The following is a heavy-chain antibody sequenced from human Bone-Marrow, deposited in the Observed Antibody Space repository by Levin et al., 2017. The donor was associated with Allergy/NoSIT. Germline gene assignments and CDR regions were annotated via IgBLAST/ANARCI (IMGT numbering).Heavy chain of an antibody. D-gene: IGHD1/OR15-1a*01. J-gene: IGHJ6*02. CDR1: GFTLSDYY. CDR2: ISSRGTTM. Sequence: GGSLRLSCAASGFTLSDYYMSWIRQAPGKGLEWVSYISSRGTTMYLADSVKGRFTISRDKAKNSLSLQMNSLRADDTAVYYCARDMNKAHYNYGLDVWGQGTTVTVSS. V-gene: IGHV3-11*01. CDR3: ARDMNKAHYNYGLDV.